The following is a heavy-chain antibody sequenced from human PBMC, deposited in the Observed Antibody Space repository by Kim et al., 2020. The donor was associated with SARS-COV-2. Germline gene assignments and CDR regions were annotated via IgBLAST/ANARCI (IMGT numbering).Heavy chain of an antibody. CDR1: GFTFSSYW. CDR2: INSDGSST. CDR3: ARAPYSRGWYVIPGNYYYGMDV. D-gene: IGHD6-19*01. V-gene: IGHV3-74*01. J-gene: IGHJ6*02. Sequence: GGSLRLSCAASGFTFSSYWMHWVRQAPGKGLVWVSRINSDGSSTSYADSVKGRFTISRDNAKNTLYLQMNSLRAEDTAVYYCARAPYSRGWYVIPGNYYYGMDVWGQGTTVTVSS.